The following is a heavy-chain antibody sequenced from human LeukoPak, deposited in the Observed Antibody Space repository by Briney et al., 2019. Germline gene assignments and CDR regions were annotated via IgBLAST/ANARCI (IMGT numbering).Heavy chain of an antibody. CDR2: IYDSGTT. D-gene: IGHD1-14*01. CDR1: GDSISSGGYY. J-gene: IGHJ4*02. Sequence: SETLSLTCTVSGDSISSGGYYWSWIRQHPGKGLEWIGYIYDSGTTYYNPSLKSRLTISVDTSKNQLSLKLRSLTAADTAVYYCARGGDRRGFDYWGQGTLVTVSS. V-gene: IGHV4-31*03. CDR3: ARGGDRRGFDY.